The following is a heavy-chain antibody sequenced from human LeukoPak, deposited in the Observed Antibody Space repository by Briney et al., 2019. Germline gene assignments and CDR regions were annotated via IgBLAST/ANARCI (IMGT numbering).Heavy chain of an antibody. D-gene: IGHD3-10*01. J-gene: IGHJ4*02. CDR3: AKVLNYYGSGYFDY. CDR2: ISYDGSNK. CDR1: GFTFSTYV. Sequence: PGGSLRLSCAASGFTFSTYVIHWVRQAPGKGLEWVAVISYDGSNKYYADSVKGRFTISRDNSKNTLYLQMNSLRAEDTAVYYCAKVLNYYGSGYFDYWGQGTLVTVSS. V-gene: IGHV3-30-3*01.